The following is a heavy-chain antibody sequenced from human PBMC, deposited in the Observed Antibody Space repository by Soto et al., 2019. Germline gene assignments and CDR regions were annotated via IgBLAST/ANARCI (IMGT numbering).Heavy chain of an antibody. CDR1: GGSISSYY. CDR2: IYYSGST. D-gene: IGHD3-3*01. CDR3: AREVYYDFWSGSNYYYGMDV. Sequence: SETLSLTCTVSGGSISSYYWSWIRQPPGKGLEWIGYIYYSGSTNYNPSLKSRVTISVDTSKNQFSLKLSSVTAADTAVYYCAREVYYDFWSGSNYYYGMDVWGQGTTVTVSS. J-gene: IGHJ6*02. V-gene: IGHV4-59*12.